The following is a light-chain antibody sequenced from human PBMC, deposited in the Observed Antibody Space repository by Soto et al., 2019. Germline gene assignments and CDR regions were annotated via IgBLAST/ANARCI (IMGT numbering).Light chain of an antibody. CDR3: QQVNSFPFT. Sequence: DLQMTQSPSSVSASVGDTVTITCRASQGISSWLAWYQQKAGKAPKLLIYAASTLESGVPSRFSGSGSGTDFTLTITSLQPEDFATYYCQQVNSFPFTFGQGTRLEIK. V-gene: IGKV1-12*01. CDR2: AAS. CDR1: QGISSW. J-gene: IGKJ5*01.